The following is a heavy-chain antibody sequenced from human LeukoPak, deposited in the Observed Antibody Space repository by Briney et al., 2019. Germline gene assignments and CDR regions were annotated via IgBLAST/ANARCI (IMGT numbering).Heavy chain of an antibody. CDR2: IIPIFGTA. D-gene: IGHD6-13*01. CDR1: GGTFSSYA. V-gene: IGHV1-69*13. J-gene: IGHJ4*02. Sequence: SVTVSCKASGGTFSSYAISWVRQAPGQGLEWMGGIIPIFGTANYAQKLQGRVTITADESTSTGYMELSSLRSEDTAVYYCARSIAAAGTLDYWGQGTLVTVSS. CDR3: ARSIAAAGTLDY.